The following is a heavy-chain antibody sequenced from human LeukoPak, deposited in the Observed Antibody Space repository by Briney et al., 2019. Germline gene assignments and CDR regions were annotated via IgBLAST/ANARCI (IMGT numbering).Heavy chain of an antibody. J-gene: IGHJ4*02. D-gene: IGHD5-12*01. CDR1: GFTFSSYG. V-gene: IGHV3-30*18. CDR3: AKDPDLRDVTEVYSDY. Sequence: GGSLRLSCAASGFTFSSYGMHWVRQAPGKGLEWVAVISYDGSNKYYADSVKGRFTISRDNSKNTLYLQMNSLRAEDTAVYYCAKDPDLRDVTEVYSDYWGQGTLVTVSS. CDR2: ISYDGSNK.